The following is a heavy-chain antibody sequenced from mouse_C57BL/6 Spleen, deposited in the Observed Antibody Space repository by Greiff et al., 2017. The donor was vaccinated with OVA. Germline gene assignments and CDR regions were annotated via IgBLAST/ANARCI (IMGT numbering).Heavy chain of an antibody. CDR1: GFTFSDYY. V-gene: IGHV5-16*01. J-gene: IGHJ1*01. D-gene: IGHD4-1*01. CDR2: INYDGSST. CDR3: ARELGRGDWYFDV. Sequence: EVKVVESAGGLVQPGSSMKLSCTASGFTFSDYYMAWVRQVPEKGLEWVANINYDGSSTYYLDSLKSRFIISRDNAKNILYLQMSSLKSEDTATYYCARELGRGDWYFDVWGAGTTVTVSS.